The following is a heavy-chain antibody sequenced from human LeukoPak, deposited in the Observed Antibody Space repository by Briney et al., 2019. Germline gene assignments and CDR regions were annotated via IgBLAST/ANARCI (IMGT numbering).Heavy chain of an antibody. CDR1: GYTFTSYD. V-gene: IGHV1-18*01. D-gene: IGHD6-13*01. CDR3: ARDLPRGYSSHGSNY. J-gene: IGHJ4*02. Sequence: ASVKVSCKASGYTFTSYDISWVRQAPGQGLEWMGWISAYNGNTNYAQKLQGRVTMTTDTSTSTAYMELRSLRSDDTAVYYCARDLPRGYSSHGSNYWGQGTLVTVSS. CDR2: ISAYNGNT.